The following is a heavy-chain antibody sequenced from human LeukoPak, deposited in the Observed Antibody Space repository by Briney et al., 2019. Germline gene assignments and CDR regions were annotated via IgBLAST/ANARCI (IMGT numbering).Heavy chain of an antibody. V-gene: IGHV3-66*01. J-gene: IGHJ3*02. D-gene: IGHD5-24*01. CDR2: ITSGGNS. CDR1: GFTVSSTY. Sequence: GGSLRLSCAASGFTVSSTYMNWVRQAPGKGLEWVSVITSGGNSYYADSVKGRFTISRDNSKNTLYLQMNSLRAEDTAVYYCARGWPPHAFDIWGQGTMVAVSS. CDR3: ARGWPPHAFDI.